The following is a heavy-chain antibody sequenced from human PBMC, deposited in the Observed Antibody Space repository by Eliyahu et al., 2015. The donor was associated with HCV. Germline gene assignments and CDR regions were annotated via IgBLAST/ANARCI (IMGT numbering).Heavy chain of an antibody. CDR2: IHYSGST. CDR1: GGSISSSSXX. D-gene: IGHD3-22*01. V-gene: IGHV4-39*01. Sequence: QLQLQESGPGLVKPSETLSLTCTVSGGSISSSSXXXGXXRQPPGKGLEWIAXIHYSGSTYYNPSLKSRVTISVDTSNNEFSLNLRSVTAADTAVYYCARHSRPHYELTYWGQGVLVTVSA. J-gene: IGHJ4*02. CDR3: ARHSRPHYELTY.